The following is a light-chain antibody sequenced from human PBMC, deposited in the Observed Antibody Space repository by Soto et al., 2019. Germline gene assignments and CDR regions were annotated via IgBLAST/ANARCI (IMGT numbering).Light chain of an antibody. V-gene: IGKV1-39*01. CDR1: QTISNY. CDR2: AAS. Sequence: DIQMTQSPSSLSASVGDRVTITCRASQTISNYLNWYQHKPGKAPKLLIFAASNLQSGVPSKFSGSGSGTDFILTIGSLQPEDSATYYCQQSYDTPYTFGQGTKLQIK. J-gene: IGKJ2*01. CDR3: QQSYDTPYT.